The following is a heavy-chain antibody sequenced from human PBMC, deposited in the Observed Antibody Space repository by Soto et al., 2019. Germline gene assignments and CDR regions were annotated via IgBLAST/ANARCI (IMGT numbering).Heavy chain of an antibody. CDR3: ARDRSDFAHNYSGMDV. Sequence: EVQLVESGGGLVQPGVSLRLSCVASGFTLSTFAMSWVRQAPGKGLEWVSAMSPSGGSTSYADSVKGRFTISRDSSKNTLYLPMNRLGAEDTAVYFCARDRSDFAHNYSGMDVWGQGTTVTVSS. CDR2: MSPSGGST. D-gene: IGHD2-21*02. CDR1: GFTLSTFA. J-gene: IGHJ6*02. V-gene: IGHV3-23*04.